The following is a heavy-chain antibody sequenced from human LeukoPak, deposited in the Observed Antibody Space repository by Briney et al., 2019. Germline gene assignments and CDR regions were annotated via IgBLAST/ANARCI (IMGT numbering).Heavy chain of an antibody. V-gene: IGHV3-21*01. CDR2: ISSGGGHI. D-gene: IGHD2-2*01. CDR3: VRGQVYCSNSRCSPGYYMDV. J-gene: IGHJ6*03. Sequence: GGSLRLSCEASEFTFSDFGMNWVRRAPGKGLEWISRISSGGGHINYADSVKGRFTITRDNAKNSMYLQMNSLRVDDTAVYYCVRGQVYCSNSRCSPGYYMDVWGKGTTVTVSS. CDR1: EFTFSDFG.